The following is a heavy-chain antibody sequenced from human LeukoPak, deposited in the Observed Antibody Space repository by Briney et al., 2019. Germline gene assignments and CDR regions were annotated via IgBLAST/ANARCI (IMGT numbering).Heavy chain of an antibody. J-gene: IGHJ4*02. Sequence: ASVKVSCKASGYTFTSHYMHWVRQAPGQGLEWMGWINPNSGGTNYAQKFQGRVTMTRDTSISTAYMELSRLRSDDTAVYYCARVDFYGSGSYYRNWGQGTLVTVSS. D-gene: IGHD3-10*01. CDR3: ARVDFYGSGSYYRN. CDR2: INPNSGGT. CDR1: GYTFTSHY. V-gene: IGHV1-2*02.